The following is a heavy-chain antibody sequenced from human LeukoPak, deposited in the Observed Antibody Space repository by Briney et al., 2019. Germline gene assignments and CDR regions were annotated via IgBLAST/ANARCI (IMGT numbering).Heavy chain of an antibody. Sequence: ASVKVSCKASGYTFTSYGISWVRQAPGQGLEWMGWISAYNGNTNYAQKPQGRVTMTTDTSTSTAYMELRSLRSDDTAVYYCARGLLDSGVRGDHTDYFDYWGQGTLVTVSS. CDR1: GYTFTSYG. D-gene: IGHD3-10*01. V-gene: IGHV1-18*01. J-gene: IGHJ4*02. CDR2: ISAYNGNT. CDR3: ARGLLDSGVRGDHTDYFDY.